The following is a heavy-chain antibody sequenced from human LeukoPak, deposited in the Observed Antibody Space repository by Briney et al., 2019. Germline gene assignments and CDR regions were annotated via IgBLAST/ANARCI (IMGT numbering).Heavy chain of an antibody. CDR1: GDSVSSNSAA. CDR3: ARERPWGDTAMGPGGRAFDI. J-gene: IGHJ3*02. V-gene: IGHV6-1*01. D-gene: IGHD5-18*01. CDR2: TYYRSKWYN. Sequence: SQTLSLTCAISGDSVSSNSAAWNWIRQSPSRGLEWLGRTYYRSKWYNDYAVSVKSRITINPDTSKNQFSLQLNSVTPEDTAVYYCARERPWGDTAMGPGGRAFDIWGQGTMVTVSS.